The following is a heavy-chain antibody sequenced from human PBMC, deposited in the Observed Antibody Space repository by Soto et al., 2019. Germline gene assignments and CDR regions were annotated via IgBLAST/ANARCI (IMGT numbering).Heavy chain of an antibody. D-gene: IGHD3-22*01. CDR1: GGSFSTYY. V-gene: IGHV4-59*01. Sequence: QVRLQESGPGLVKPSETLSLTCSVSGGSFSTYYWSWIRQPPGKGLEWIGYIYYTGSTNYNPSLKRRGXXSXDXSNNQFSLKLNSVTAADTAVYYCASDSGYTNWNFDLWGRGTLVTVSS. CDR2: IYYTGST. CDR3: ASDSGYTNWNFDL. J-gene: IGHJ2*01.